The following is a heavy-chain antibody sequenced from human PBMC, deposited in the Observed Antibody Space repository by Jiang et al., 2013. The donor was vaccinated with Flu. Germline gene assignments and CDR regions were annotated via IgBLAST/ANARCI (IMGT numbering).Heavy chain of an antibody. CDR2: INHSGST. CDR1: GGSFSGYY. CDR3: ARVRPRGYGVGPDDY. V-gene: IGHV4-34*01. Sequence: ETLSLTCAVYGGSFSGYYWSWIRQPPGKGLEWIGEINHSGSTNYNPSLKSRVTISVDTSKNQFSLKLSSVTAADTAVYYCARVRPRGYGVGPDDYWGQGTLVTVSS. D-gene: IGHD4-17*01. J-gene: IGHJ4*02.